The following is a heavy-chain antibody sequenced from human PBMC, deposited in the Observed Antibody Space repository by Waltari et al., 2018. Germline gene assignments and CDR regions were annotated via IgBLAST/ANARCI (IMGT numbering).Heavy chain of an antibody. CDR1: GFTFSSYA. CDR3: AKDLEGIGAFDI. J-gene: IGHJ3*02. D-gene: IGHD2-21*01. Sequence: EVQLLESGGGLVQPGGSLRLSCASSGFTFSSYALCWVRQAPGKGLEWVSAISGSGGSTYYADSVKGRFTISRDNSKNTLYLQMNSLRAEDTAVYYCAKDLEGIGAFDIWGQGTMVTVSS. V-gene: IGHV3-23*01. CDR2: ISGSGGST.